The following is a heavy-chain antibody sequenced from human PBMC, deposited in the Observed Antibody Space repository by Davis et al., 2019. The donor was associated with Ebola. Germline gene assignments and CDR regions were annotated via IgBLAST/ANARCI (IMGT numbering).Heavy chain of an antibody. D-gene: IGHD3-22*01. CDR3: ARGRSFYYDSSGYGVKKAFDV. CDR1: GGSFSGYY. J-gene: IGHJ3*01. CDR2: IYASGSA. Sequence: MPSETLSLTCAVYGGSFSGYYWSWIRQPPGKGLEWIGYIYASGSAYYNPSLKSRLSMSIDTSKNEFSLKLTSVTVADTAVYYCARGRSFYYDSSGYGVKKAFDVWGQGTMVTVSS. V-gene: IGHV4-34*01.